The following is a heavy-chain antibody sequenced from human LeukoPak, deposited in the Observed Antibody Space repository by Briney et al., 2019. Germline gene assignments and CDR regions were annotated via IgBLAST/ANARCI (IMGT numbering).Heavy chain of an antibody. D-gene: IGHD4/OR15-4a*01. CDR3: AKDRGYGEHEPFES. V-gene: IGHV3-30*18. Sequence: GGSLRLSCAAPGFTFSSYGMHWVRQAPGKGLEWVAVSAHDEVGKQFADSVKGRFTLSRDNSRDSVHLQMNRLRDEDTAVYYCAKDRGYGEHEPFESWGQGSLVTVSS. CDR1: GFTFSSYG. J-gene: IGHJ4*02. CDR2: SAHDEVGK.